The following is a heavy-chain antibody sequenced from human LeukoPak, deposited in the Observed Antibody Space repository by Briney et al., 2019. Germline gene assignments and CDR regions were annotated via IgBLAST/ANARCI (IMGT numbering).Heavy chain of an antibody. Sequence: PGGSLRLSCVASGFSFSDYWMSWVRQTPGKGLEWVANINKDGSDTYYADSAKGRFTISRDSAKKSLYLQMNSLRDGDTAIYYCARDGSSFDYWGQGTLVTVSS. CDR1: GFSFSDYW. D-gene: IGHD2-15*01. CDR2: INKDGSDT. CDR3: ARDGSSFDY. V-gene: IGHV3-7*01. J-gene: IGHJ4*02.